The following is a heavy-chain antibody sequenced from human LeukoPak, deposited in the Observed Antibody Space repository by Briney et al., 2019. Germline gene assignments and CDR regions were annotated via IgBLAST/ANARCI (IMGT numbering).Heavy chain of an antibody. CDR3: AREGSISWYDH. V-gene: IGHV4-30-2*01. D-gene: IGHD2-21*01. CDR2: IYHSGST. Sequence: SQTLSLTCTVSGGSISSGGYYWSWIRQPPGKGLEWIGYIYHSGSTYYNPSLKSRVTISVDRSKNQFSLKLFSVTAADTAVYYCAREGSISWYDHWGQGTLVTVSS. J-gene: IGHJ5*02. CDR1: GGSISSGGYY.